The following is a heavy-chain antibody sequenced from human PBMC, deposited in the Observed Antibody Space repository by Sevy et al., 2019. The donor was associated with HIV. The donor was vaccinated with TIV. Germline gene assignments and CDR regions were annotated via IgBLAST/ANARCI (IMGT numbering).Heavy chain of an antibody. J-gene: IGHJ4*02. CDR3: ARAVMEMSTWRSDY. V-gene: IGHV3-21*01. CDR2: ISSNSDYI. CDR1: GFTFSSYR. Sequence: GGSLRLSCAASGFTFSSYRMTWVRQAPGKGLEWVSCISSNSDYINYADSVKGRFTISRDKAKNLLYLQMDSLRAEDTAVYYCARAVMEMSTWRSDYWGQGTLVTVSS. D-gene: IGHD3-16*01.